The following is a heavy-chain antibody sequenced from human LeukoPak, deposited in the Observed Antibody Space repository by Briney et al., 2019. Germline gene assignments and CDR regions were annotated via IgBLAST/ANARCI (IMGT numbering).Heavy chain of an antibody. V-gene: IGHV4-59*08. Sequence: SETLSLTCTVSGGSISSYYWSWIRQPPGKGLEWIGYIYYSGSTNYNPSLKSRITISVTTSKNQYSPKLSSVTAADTAVYYCASLGYRSSWYKFRFDYWGQGALVTVSS. CDR1: GGSISSYY. J-gene: IGHJ4*02. D-gene: IGHD6-13*01. CDR2: IYYSGST. CDR3: ASLGYRSSWYKFRFDY.